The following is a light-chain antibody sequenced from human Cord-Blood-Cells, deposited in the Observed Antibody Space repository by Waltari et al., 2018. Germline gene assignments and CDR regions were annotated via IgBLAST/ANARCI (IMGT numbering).Light chain of an antibody. CDR2: EGS. CDR3: CSYAGRV. J-gene: IGLJ3*02. Sequence: QSALTQPASVSGSPGQSFTIPCTGTSSDVGRYNLVPWYQQHPGKAPKLMIYEGSKRPSGVSNRFSGSKSGNTASLTISGLQAEDEADYYCCSYAGRVFGGGTKLTVL. CDR1: SSDVGRYNL. V-gene: IGLV2-23*01.